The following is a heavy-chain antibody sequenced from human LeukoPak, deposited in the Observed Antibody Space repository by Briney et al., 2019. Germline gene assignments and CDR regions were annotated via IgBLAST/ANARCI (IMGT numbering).Heavy chain of an antibody. Sequence: GSPVKVSCTASGGTFRSYAIRWVRQAPGHGLERMGGIITLIGTANYAQKFQGRVTITTDESTSTAYIELSSLRSEDTAVYFCAGTGTTGSYYDYRDVWGKGTTVTVSS. CDR1: GGTFRSYA. CDR3: AGTGTTGSYYDYRDV. D-gene: IGHD1-7*01. CDR2: IITLIGTA. V-gene: IGHV1-69*05. J-gene: IGHJ6*03.